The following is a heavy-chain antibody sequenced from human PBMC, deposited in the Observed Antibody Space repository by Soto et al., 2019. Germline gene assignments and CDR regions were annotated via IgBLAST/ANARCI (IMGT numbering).Heavy chain of an antibody. CDR2: IKTDSGDT. CDR1: RYTFTTYD. V-gene: IGHV1-2*04. J-gene: IGHJ5*02. Sequence: QVQLVQSGAEVKRPGASVRVSCRGSRYTFTTYDIYWVRQAPGQGLEWMGWIKTDSGDTTYSQKLQGWVTMTRDTSISTAYMELNNLSSDDTVDYYCARRSNIWLNDTKFDPWGQGTLVIVSS. D-gene: IGHD3-22*01. CDR3: ARRSNIWLNDTKFDP.